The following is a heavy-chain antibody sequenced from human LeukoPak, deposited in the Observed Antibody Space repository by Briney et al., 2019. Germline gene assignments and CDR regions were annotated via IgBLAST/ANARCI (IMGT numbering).Heavy chain of an antibody. CDR3: ARLYDSSGYPLDY. Sequence: GGSLRLSCAASGFTFSSYEMNWIRQAPGKGLEWVSYISSSGSTIYYADSVKGRFTISRDNAKNSLYLQMNSLGAEDTAVYYCARLYDSSGYPLDYWGQGTLVTVSS. J-gene: IGHJ4*02. CDR1: GFTFSSYE. CDR2: ISSSGSTI. V-gene: IGHV3-48*03. D-gene: IGHD3-22*01.